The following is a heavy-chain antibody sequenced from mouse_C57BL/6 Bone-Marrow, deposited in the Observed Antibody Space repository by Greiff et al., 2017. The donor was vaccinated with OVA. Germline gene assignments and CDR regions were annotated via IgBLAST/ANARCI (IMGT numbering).Heavy chain of an antibody. CDR2: ISYDGSN. V-gene: IGHV3-6*01. CDR1: GYFITSGYY. CDR3: AREGDWDLFFAY. D-gene: IGHD4-1*01. Sequence: VQLKESGPGLVKPSQSLSLTCSVTGYFITSGYYWNWIRQFPGNKLEWMGYISYDGSNNYNPSLKNRISITRDTSKNQFFLKLNSVTTEDTATYYCAREGDWDLFFAYWGQGTLVTVSA. J-gene: IGHJ3*01.